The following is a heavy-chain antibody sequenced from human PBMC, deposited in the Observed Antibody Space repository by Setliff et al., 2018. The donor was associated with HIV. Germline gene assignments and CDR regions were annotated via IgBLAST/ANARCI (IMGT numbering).Heavy chain of an antibody. CDR1: GYIFTGYW. V-gene: IGHV5-51*01. J-gene: IGHJ3*01. D-gene: IGHD3-22*01. CDR2: VHPVDSDV. Sequence: PGESPKTPCKGSGYIFTGYWVGWVRQMAGKGLEWMGMVHPVDSDVRYSPSFEGQVTISADKSTSTAYLQWTGLKASDTAMSYCARIGDTSGYYFYIFDLWGQGTMVTVSS. CDR3: ARIGDTSGYYFYIFDL.